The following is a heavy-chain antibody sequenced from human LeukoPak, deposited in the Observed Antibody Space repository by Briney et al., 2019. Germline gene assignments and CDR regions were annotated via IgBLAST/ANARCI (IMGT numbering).Heavy chain of an antibody. D-gene: IGHD6-6*01. CDR2: INSDGSWT. V-gene: IGHV3-74*01. CDR1: GNYW. Sequence: GGSLRLSCVASGNYWMHWVRQAPGKGLVWVSHINSDGSWTSYADSVKGRFTISRENAKNSLYLQMNSLRAGDTAVYYCARAPPYSSASWGYYGMDVWGQGTTVTVSS. CDR3: ARAPPYSSASWGYYGMDV. J-gene: IGHJ6*02.